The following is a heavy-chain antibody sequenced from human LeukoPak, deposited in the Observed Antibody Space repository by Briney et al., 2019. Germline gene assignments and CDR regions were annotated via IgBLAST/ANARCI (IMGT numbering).Heavy chain of an antibody. J-gene: IGHJ5*02. CDR1: GYTLSSYD. D-gene: IGHD4-11*01. V-gene: IGHV1-46*01. CDR2: INPSGGST. CDR3: ARVSVTTNWFDP. Sequence: ASVKVSCKASGYTLSSYDMHWVRQAPGQGLEWMGIINPSGGSTSYAQKFQGRVTMTRDTSTSTVYMELSSLRSEDTAVYYCARVSVTTNWFDPWGQGTLVTVSS.